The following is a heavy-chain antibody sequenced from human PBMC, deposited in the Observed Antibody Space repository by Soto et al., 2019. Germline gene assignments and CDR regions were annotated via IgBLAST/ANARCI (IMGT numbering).Heavy chain of an antibody. Sequence: PGESLKISCKGSGYSLTSYWISRVRQMPGKGLEWMGRIDPSDSYTNYSPSFQGHVTISADKSISTAYLQWSSLKASDTAMYYCARLGSTMVRGTLYGMDVWGQGTTVTVSS. V-gene: IGHV5-10-1*01. CDR1: GYSLTSYW. D-gene: IGHD3-10*01. CDR2: IDPSDSYT. CDR3: ARLGSTMVRGTLYGMDV. J-gene: IGHJ6*02.